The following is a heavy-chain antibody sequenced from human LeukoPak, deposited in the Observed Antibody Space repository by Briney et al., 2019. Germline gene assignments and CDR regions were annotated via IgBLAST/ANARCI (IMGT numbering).Heavy chain of an antibody. CDR3: ASSKKLRIGGGSWFDP. Sequence: RRASVKVSCKASGGTFSSYAISWVRQAPGQGLEWMGGIIPIFGTANYAQKFQGRVTITADESTSTAYMELSSLRSEDTAVYYCASSKKLRIGGGSWFDPWGQGTLVTVSS. CDR1: GGTFSSYA. J-gene: IGHJ5*02. CDR2: IIPIFGTA. V-gene: IGHV1-69*13. D-gene: IGHD3-16*01.